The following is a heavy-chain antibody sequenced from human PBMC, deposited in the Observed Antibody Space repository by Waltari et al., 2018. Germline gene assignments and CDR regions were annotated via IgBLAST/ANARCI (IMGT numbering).Heavy chain of an antibody. J-gene: IGHJ4*02. CDR1: GGPICTYA. D-gene: IGHD1-26*01. CDR3: ARKYSAIRGGRYFDY. V-gene: IGHV4-59*01. CDR2: VHYTWNT. Sequence: QVQLQESGPGLVKPSETLSPTCPRSGGPICTYASSLVRHPPGKGLEWIGFVHYTWNTNYNPSLKSRVTISVDTSKNQFSLRLNSVTAADTAVYYCARKYSAIRGGRYFDYWGQGTLVAVSS.